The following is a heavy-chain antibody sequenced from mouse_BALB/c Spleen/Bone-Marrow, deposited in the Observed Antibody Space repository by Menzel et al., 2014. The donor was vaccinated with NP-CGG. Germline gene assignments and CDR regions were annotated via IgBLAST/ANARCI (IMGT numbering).Heavy chain of an antibody. V-gene: IGHV7-3*02. D-gene: IGHD2-1*01. J-gene: IGHJ4*01. CDR3: ARSLYPRAMDY. CDR2: IRNKANAYTT. Sequence: EVKLVESGGGLVQPVGSLRLSCATSGFTFTDYYMSWVRQPPGKALEWLGFIRNKANAYTTEYSASVKGRFTISRDNSQSILYLQMNILRAEDSATYYCARSLYPRAMDYWGQGTSVTVSS. CDR1: GFTFTDYY.